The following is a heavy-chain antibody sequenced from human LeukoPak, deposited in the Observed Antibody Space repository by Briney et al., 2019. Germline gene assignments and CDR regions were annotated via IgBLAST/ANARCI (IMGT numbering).Heavy chain of an antibody. V-gene: IGHV3-30-3*01. Sequence: GGSLRLSCAASGFTYSSYAMHWVRQAPGKGLEWVAVISYDGSNKYYADSVKGRFTISRDNSKNTLYLQMNSLRAEDTAVYYCARDPGGPHYFDYWGQGTLVTVSS. CDR1: GFTYSSYA. D-gene: IGHD3-16*01. CDR3: ARDPGGPHYFDY. CDR2: ISYDGSNK. J-gene: IGHJ4*02.